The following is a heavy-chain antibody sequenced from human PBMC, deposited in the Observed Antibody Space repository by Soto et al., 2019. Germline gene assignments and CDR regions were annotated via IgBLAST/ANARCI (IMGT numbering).Heavy chain of an antibody. Sequence: VQLVQSGAEVKKPGASVKVSCKASGYTFTSYDITWARQATGQGLEWMGWMDPNSGNTGYAPKFQGRVTMTRNTSIRTAYMALSRLRSEDTAVYYCGMKMYISVSFDSWGHVTLVTVAS. CDR3: GMKMYISVSFDS. V-gene: IGHV1-8*01. CDR2: MDPNSGNT. CDR1: GYTFTSYD. D-gene: IGHD6-19*01. J-gene: IGHJ5*01.